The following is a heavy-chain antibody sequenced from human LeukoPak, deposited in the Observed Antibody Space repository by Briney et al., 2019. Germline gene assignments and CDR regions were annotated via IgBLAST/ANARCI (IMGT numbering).Heavy chain of an antibody. J-gene: IGHJ6*03. CDR2: IRYDGSNK. CDR1: GLTFSTYG. D-gene: IGHD2-2*01. V-gene: IGHV3-30*02. CDR3: AKAGYCGTTGCPDYYYMDV. Sequence: GGSLRLSCAASGLTFSTYGMHWVRQAPGRGLEWVAFIRYDGSNKFYSDSVKGRFTISRDNSKNTLNLQMNNLRTEDSAMYYCAKAGYCGTTGCPDYYYMDVWGEGTTVTVSS.